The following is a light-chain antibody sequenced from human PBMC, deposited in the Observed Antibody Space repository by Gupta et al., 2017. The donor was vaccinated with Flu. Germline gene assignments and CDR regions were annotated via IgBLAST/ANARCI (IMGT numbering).Light chain of an antibody. CDR3: QKTNRIPDS. J-gene: IGKJ2*03. V-gene: IGKV1-39*01. Sequence: DIQLTQSPSSLSASVGDRVTITCRASQNSNKFLKWYQQKPGKAPEVLDDSVYSLQTGVPSRCSGGGSRKHFTLTISSLQQADGATYYDQKTNRIPDSFGRGTKLEI. CDR2: SVY. CDR1: QNSNKF.